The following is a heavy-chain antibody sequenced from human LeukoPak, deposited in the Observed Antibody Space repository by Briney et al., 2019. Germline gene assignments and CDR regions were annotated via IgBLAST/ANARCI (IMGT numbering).Heavy chain of an antibody. CDR3: ARRNFWSSANDAFDI. V-gene: IGHV4-39*01. CDR2: FYYSGST. CDR1: GGSISSRPYC. D-gene: IGHD1-26*01. Sequence: SETLSLTCTVSGGSISSRPYCWGWIRQPPGKGLEWLGNFYYSGSTYYKPSLKSRVTISVDTSKNQISLKLSSVTAADTAVYYCARRNFWSSANDAFDIWGQGTMVTVSS. J-gene: IGHJ3*02.